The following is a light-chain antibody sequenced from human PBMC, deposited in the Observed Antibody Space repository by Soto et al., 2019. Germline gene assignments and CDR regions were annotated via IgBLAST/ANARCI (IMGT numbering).Light chain of an antibody. CDR3: QQYNSWPQT. V-gene: IGKV3-15*01. CDR2: DVS. CDR1: ETVSTN. J-gene: IGKJ1*01. Sequence: ETVLTQSPATLSVSPGERVTLSCRASETVSTNLAWYQQRPGQAPRLLIYDVSTGATGIPARFSGRRSGTEFTLTISSLQSVDFGVYYCQQYNSWPQTFGQGTKVEIK.